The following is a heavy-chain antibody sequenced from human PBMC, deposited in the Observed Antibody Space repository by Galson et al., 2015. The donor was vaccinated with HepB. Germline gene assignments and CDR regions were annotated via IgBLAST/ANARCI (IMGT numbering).Heavy chain of an antibody. CDR2: IWYDGSNK. J-gene: IGHJ4*02. D-gene: IGHD6-19*01. Sequence: SLRLSCAASGFTFSSYGMHWVRQAPGKGLEWVAVIWYDGSNKYYADSVKGRFTISRDNSKNTLYLQMNSLRAEDTAVYYCARDPIAVAGTPPDYWGQGTLVTVSS. CDR3: ARDPIAVAGTPPDY. CDR1: GFTFSSYG. V-gene: IGHV3-33*01.